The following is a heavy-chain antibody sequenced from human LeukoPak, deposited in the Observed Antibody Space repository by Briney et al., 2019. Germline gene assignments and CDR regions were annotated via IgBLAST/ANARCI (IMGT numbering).Heavy chain of an antibody. J-gene: IGHJ4*02. V-gene: IGHV1-8*01. Sequence: ASVKVSCKASGYTSTSYDINWVRQVTGQGLEWMGWMNPNSGNTGYAQKFQGRVTMTRNTSISTAYMELSSLRSEDTAVYYCARGRRSSSWYGGGYYFDYWGQGTLVTVSS. CDR2: MNPNSGNT. D-gene: IGHD6-13*01. CDR3: ARGRRSSSWYGGGYYFDY. CDR1: GYTSTSYD.